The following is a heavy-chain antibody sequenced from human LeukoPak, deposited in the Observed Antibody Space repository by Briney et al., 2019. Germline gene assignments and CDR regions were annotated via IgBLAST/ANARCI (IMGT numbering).Heavy chain of an antibody. Sequence: GESLKISCQGSGYTFTTYWIGWVRQMPAKGLEWMGIIYPGDSDTRYSPSFQGQVTISADKSISTAYLQSSSLKASDTAMYYCARHNREDASDSPLDYWGQGTLVTVSS. CDR2: IYPGDSDT. CDR1: GYTFTTYW. D-gene: IGHD1-14*01. CDR3: ARHNREDASDSPLDY. J-gene: IGHJ4*02. V-gene: IGHV5-51*01.